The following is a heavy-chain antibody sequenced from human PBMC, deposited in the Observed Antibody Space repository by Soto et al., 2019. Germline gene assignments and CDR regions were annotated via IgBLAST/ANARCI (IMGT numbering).Heavy chain of an antibody. CDR2: INEYSTYL. D-gene: IGHD3-9*01. V-gene: IGHV3-21*02. J-gene: IGHJ6*03. CDR3: VQVVGRYFRSGYMDV. Sequence: EVRLVESGGGLVKPGGSMRLSCAACGFTFSAFSMNWVRQAPGKGLEWLSSINEYSTYLYYGVSVRGRSTISRDNAKDSLYLQIDSLRAEDTAVYYCVQVVGRYFRSGYMDVWG. CDR1: GFTFSAFS.